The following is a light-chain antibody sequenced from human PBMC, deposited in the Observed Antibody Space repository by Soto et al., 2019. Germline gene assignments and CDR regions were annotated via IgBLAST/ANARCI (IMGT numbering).Light chain of an antibody. Sequence: DIQMTQSPSSLSASVGDRVTITCRASQSISGYLNWYQHKPGIAPKVLISAASSLRREVPSRFSGSGSGTDFTLTITSLQPEDFATYYCQQSYTTPRTFGQGTRLEIK. CDR2: AAS. CDR3: QQSYTTPRT. CDR1: QSISGY. J-gene: IGKJ2*01. V-gene: IGKV1-39*01.